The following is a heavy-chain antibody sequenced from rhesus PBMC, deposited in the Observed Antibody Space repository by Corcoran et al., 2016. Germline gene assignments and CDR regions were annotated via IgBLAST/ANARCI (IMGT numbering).Heavy chain of an antibody. CDR3: LRGGYGSVVDY. V-gene: IGHV1-138*01. CDR2: INTGSGDT. CDR1: GYPFTEYF. J-gene: IGHJ4*01. D-gene: IGHD4-29*01. Sequence: QVQLVQSGAGVKEPGSSVTVSCWTSGYPFTEYFLTRVRQAPGRGLEWMGEINTGSGDTDFAQRFLGRIILTRDTSTATVDMKVTSLMSEDTAMYYCLRGGYGSVVDYWGQGVLVTVSS.